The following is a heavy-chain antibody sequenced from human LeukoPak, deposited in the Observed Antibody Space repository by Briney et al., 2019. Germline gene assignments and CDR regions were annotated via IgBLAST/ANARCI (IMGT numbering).Heavy chain of an antibody. V-gene: IGHV5-51*01. D-gene: IGHD2-2*01. Sequence: GESLKISCKGSGYSFTSYWIGWVRQMPGKGLEWMGIIYPGDSDTRYSPSFQGQVTISADKSISTAYLQWSSLKASDTAMYYCARGIVVVPAAHDAFDIWGQGQWSPSLQ. CDR2: IYPGDSDT. CDR1: GYSFTSYW. CDR3: ARGIVVVPAAHDAFDI. J-gene: IGHJ3*02.